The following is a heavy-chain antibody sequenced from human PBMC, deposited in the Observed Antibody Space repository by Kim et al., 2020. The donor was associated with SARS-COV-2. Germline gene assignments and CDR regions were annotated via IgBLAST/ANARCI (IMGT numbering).Heavy chain of an antibody. CDR2: GGEK. J-gene: IGHJ4*02. V-gene: IGHV3-7*03. CDR3: AGGIAAARY. Sequence: GGEKNYVDAVKGRFTISSDDAKNTLYRQMGSLRAEDTAMYYCAGGIAAARYWGQGTLVTVSS. D-gene: IGHD6-13*01.